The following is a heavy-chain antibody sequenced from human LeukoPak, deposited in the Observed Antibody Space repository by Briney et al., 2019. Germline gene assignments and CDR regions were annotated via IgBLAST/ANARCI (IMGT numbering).Heavy chain of an antibody. J-gene: IGHJ6*02. Sequence: GGSLRPSCAASEFTVSDNYMSWVRQAPGKGLEWVSILYSGGNAYYTDSVKGRFTISRDNSKNTVYLQMNSLRAGDTAVYFCARTTGARTFYFNGMDVWGQGTTVTVSS. CDR2: LYSGGNA. V-gene: IGHV3-53*01. CDR1: EFTVSDNY. CDR3: ARTTGARTFYFNGMDV. D-gene: IGHD1-1*01.